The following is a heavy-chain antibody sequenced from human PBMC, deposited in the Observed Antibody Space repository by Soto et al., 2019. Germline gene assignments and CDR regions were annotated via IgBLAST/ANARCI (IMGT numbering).Heavy chain of an antibody. CDR3: ARERNCSGGSCYWLELCEVGYYYYMDV. J-gene: IGHJ6*03. Sequence: QVQLVESWGGLVKPGGSLRHSCAAAGFTFSAYYMSWIRQAPGKGLEWVSYISSSGSTIYYADSVKGRFTISRDNAKNSLYLQMNSLRAEDTAVYYCARERNCSGGSCYWLELCEVGYYYYMDVWGKGTTVTVSS. D-gene: IGHD2-15*01. CDR1: GFTFSAYY. V-gene: IGHV3-11*01. CDR2: ISSSGSTI.